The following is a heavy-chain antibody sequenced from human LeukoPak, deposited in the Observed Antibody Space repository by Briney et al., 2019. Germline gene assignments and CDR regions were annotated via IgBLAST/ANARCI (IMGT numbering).Heavy chain of an antibody. CDR1: GFTFSTYN. D-gene: IGHD4-17*01. V-gene: IGHV3-48*01. Sequence: GGSLRLSCAASGFTFSTYNMNWVRQAPGKGLEWVSYISSSSSTIYYADYVQGRFTVSRDNAKNSLYLQMNSLRAEDTAVYYCARDLPYGDYFPYGMDVWGQGTTVTVSS. J-gene: IGHJ6*02. CDR2: ISSSSSTI. CDR3: ARDLPYGDYFPYGMDV.